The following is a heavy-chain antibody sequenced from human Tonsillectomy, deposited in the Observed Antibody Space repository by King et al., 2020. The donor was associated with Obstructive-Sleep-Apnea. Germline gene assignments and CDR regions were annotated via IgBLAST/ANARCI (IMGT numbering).Heavy chain of an antibody. D-gene: IGHD3-16*01. CDR3: ASIKVWGADDC. J-gene: IGHJ4*02. CDR1: GFTLSNFA. CDR2: INQDGSNK. Sequence: VQLVESGGGVVQPGGSLRLSCAASGFTLSNFAVVWVLQAPGKGLDCLADINQDGSNKYYVDAVKGRFTISRDNAKNTLYLQMNSLRAEDTAVYYCASIKVWGADDCWGQATLVTVSS. V-gene: IGHV3-7*02.